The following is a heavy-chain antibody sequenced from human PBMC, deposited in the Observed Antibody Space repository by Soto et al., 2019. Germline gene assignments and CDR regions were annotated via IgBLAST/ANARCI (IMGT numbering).Heavy chain of an antibody. J-gene: IGHJ3*02. D-gene: IGHD4-17*01. CDR3: AADIHDYASLGAFDI. V-gene: IGHV1-58*02. CDR1: GFTFTRSA. CDR2: IVVGSGNT. Sequence: ASVTVSCQASGFTFTRSAMQWVRQARGQRLEWIGWIVVGSGNTNYAQKFQERVTITRDMSTSTAYMELSSLRSEDTAVYYCAADIHDYASLGAFDIWGQGTMVTVSS.